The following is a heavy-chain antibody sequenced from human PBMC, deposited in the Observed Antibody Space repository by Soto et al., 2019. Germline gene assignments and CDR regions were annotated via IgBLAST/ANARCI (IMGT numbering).Heavy chain of an antibody. J-gene: IGHJ4*02. D-gene: IGHD6-19*01. CDR3: ARDPGEGSYYTSDWEPHLDY. V-gene: IGHV3-74*01. CDR2: INSDGSST. Sequence: GGSLRLSCAASGFTFTNYWMHWVRQDPGKGLVWVSRINSDGSSTSYADSVKGRFTISRDNAKNTLYLQMNSLRAEDAAVYYCARDPGEGSYYTSDWEPHLDYWGQGTLVTVS. CDR1: GFTFTNYW.